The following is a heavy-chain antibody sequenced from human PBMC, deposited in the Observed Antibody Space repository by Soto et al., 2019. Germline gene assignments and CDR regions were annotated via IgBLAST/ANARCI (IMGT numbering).Heavy chain of an antibody. CDR1: GFSLNSRGVG. D-gene: IGHD2-21*02. J-gene: IGHJ4*02. CDR2: IYWNDDK. CDR3: ARWYCCRNCYSFDN. Sequence: QITLKESGPTLVKPTQTLTLTCTFSGFSLNSRGVGVGWILQPPGQALEWLALIYWNDDKRYSQSLKSRLIITKDTSRSQVVLTMTNLDPVDTATYFCARWYCCRNCYSFDNWGQGTQVTVSS. V-gene: IGHV2-5*01.